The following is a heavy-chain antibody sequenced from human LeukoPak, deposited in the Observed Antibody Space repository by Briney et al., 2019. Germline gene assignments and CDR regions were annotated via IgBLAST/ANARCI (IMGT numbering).Heavy chain of an antibody. CDR3: ARHAYCSSTSCYGGWYFDY. Sequence: SETLSLTCTVSGASISTYYWSWIRQSPGKGLEWIGYIHSSGSTNYNPSLKSRVTMSVDTSKNHLSLTLSSVTAAGTAVYYCARHAYCSSTSCYGGWYFDYWGQGTLVTVSS. J-gene: IGHJ4*02. D-gene: IGHD2-2*01. V-gene: IGHV4-4*09. CDR1: GASISTYY. CDR2: IHSSGST.